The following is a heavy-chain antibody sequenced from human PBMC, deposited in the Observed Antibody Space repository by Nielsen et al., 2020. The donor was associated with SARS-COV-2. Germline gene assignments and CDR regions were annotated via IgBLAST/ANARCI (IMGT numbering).Heavy chain of an antibody. Sequence: GGSLRLSCTASGFTFSIYWMTWVRQAPGKGLEWVSGISWNSGSIGYADSVKGRFTISRDNAKNSLYLQMNSLRAEDTALYYCAKDGLWFGDPGDYYGMDVWGQGTTVTVSS. D-gene: IGHD3-10*01. CDR2: ISWNSGSI. V-gene: IGHV3-9*01. CDR3: AKDGLWFGDPGDYYGMDV. J-gene: IGHJ6*02. CDR1: GFTFSIYW.